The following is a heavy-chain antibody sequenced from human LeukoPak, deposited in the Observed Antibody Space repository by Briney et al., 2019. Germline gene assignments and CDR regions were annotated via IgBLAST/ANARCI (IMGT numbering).Heavy chain of an antibody. Sequence: SESLSLTCTVSGGSISSYYWTWIRQPPGKGLEWIGYIHYSGSTNYKASLKSRVTISVDTSKNQFSLKMSSVTAADTAVYYCARGGGPPSYLDFWGQGTLVTVSS. J-gene: IGHJ4*02. CDR2: IHYSGST. CDR3: ARGGGPPSYLDF. V-gene: IGHV4-59*01. CDR1: GGSISSYY. D-gene: IGHD3-16*01.